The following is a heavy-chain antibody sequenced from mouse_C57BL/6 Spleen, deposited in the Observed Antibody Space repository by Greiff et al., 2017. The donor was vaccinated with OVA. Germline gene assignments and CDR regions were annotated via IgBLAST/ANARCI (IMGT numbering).Heavy chain of an antibody. D-gene: IGHD3-2*01. J-gene: IGHJ4*01. Sequence: QVQLQQSGPELVKPGASVKISCKASGYAFSSSWMNWVKQRPGKGLEWIGRIYPGDGDTNYNGKFKGKATLTADKSSSTAYMQLSSLTSEDSAVYFCARWDRQLGYAMDYWGQGTSVTVSS. CDR2: IYPGDGDT. CDR1: GYAFSSSW. CDR3: ARWDRQLGYAMDY. V-gene: IGHV1-82*01.